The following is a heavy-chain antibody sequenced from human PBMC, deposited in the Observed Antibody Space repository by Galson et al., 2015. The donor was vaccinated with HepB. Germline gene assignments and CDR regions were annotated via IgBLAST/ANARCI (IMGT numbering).Heavy chain of an antibody. CDR2: ISYDGSNK. J-gene: IGHJ6*03. CDR3: AKDGDRDLVYYMDV. V-gene: IGHV3-30*18. Sequence: SLRLSCAASGFTFSNYGMHWVRQAPGKGLEWVAVISYDGSNKYYADSVKGRVTISRDNSKNTLYLQMNSLRAEDTAVYYCAKDGDRDLVYYMDVWGKGTTVTVSS. D-gene: IGHD3-10*01. CDR1: GFTFSNYG.